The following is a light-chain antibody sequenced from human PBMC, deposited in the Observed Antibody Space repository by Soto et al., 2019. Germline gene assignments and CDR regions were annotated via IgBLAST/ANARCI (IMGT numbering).Light chain of an antibody. CDR1: QSISTS. V-gene: IGKV1-5*01. J-gene: IGKJ3*01. Sequence: DIQMTQSPPTLSASVGDRVTLTCRASQSISTSLAWYQQKPGKAPKLLIYDASSLQSGVPSRFSGSGSGTDFTLTFSSLQPDDFATYYCQHYDSSSSFGPGTKVDIK. CDR2: DAS. CDR3: QHYDSSSS.